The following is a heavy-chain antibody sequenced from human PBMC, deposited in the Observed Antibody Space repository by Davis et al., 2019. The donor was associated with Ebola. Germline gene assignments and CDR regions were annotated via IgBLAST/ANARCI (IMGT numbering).Heavy chain of an antibody. J-gene: IGHJ6*04. V-gene: IGHV3-23*01. CDR1: GSTFSSYA. D-gene: IGHD3-3*01. CDR3: AKSGLSFGVVKYHYGMDV. CDR2: ISGVGGST. Sequence: GESLKISCAASGSTFSSYAMSWVRQAPGKGLAWVSGISGVGGSTYYADSVKGRFTISRDNSKKTLYLQMNSLRAEDTAVYYCAKSGLSFGVVKYHYGMDVWGKGTTVTVSS.